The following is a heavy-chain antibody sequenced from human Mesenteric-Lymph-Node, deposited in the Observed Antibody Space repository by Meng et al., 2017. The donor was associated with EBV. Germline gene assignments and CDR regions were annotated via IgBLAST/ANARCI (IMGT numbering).Heavy chain of an antibody. CDR2: INTGNDNT. J-gene: IGHJ4*02. CDR1: GYSFTNYA. Sequence: QVQLVQSGAEVKKPGASVKVSCQASGYSFTNYALHWVRQAPGQRLEWMGWINTGNDNTKYSQRFQGRITITRDTSASTAYMELTSLRSEDTAVYYCARGPDFDFWSGYLDYWGQGTLVTVSS. V-gene: IGHV1-3*04. D-gene: IGHD3-3*01. CDR3: ARGPDFDFWSGYLDY.